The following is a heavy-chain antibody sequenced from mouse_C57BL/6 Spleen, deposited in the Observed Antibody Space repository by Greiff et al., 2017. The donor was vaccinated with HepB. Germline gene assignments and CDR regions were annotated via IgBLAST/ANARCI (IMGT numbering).Heavy chain of an antibody. Sequence: QVQLQQPGAELVKPGASVKLSCKASGYTFTSYWMQWVKQRPGQGLEWIGEIDPSDSYTNYNQKFKGKATLTVDTSSSTAYMQLSSLTSEDSAVYYCASYSNYVRAYWGQGTLVTVSA. J-gene: IGHJ3*01. CDR2: IDPSDSYT. V-gene: IGHV1-50*01. D-gene: IGHD2-5*01. CDR1: GYTFTSYW. CDR3: ASYSNYVRAY.